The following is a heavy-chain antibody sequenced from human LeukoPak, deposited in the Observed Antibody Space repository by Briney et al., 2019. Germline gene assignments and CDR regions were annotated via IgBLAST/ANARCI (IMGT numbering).Heavy chain of an antibody. CDR2: ISYDGSNK. CDR1: GFTFSIYG. CDR3: AKGSFNDCGDYSPMTLYYYHGMDV. J-gene: IGHJ6*02. V-gene: IGHV3-30*18. D-gene: IGHD4-17*01. Sequence: PGGSLRLSCAASGFTFSIYGMHWVRQAPGKGLEWVAVISYDGSNKYYADSVKGRFTISRDNSKNTLYLQMNSLRAEDTAVYYCAKGSFNDCGDYSPMTLYYYHGMDVWGQGTTVTVSS.